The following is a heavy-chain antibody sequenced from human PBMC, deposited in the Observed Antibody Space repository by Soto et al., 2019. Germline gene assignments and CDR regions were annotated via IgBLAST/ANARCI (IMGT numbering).Heavy chain of an antibody. V-gene: IGHV4-34*01. CDR2: INHSGST. J-gene: IGHJ4*02. D-gene: IGHD1-1*01. Sequence: SETLSLTCAVYGGSFSGYYWTWIRQPPGTGLEWIGEINHSGSTKYNPSLKSRVTILEDTSKNQFSLKLNSVTAADTAVYYCAREGRMGTFDYWGQGALLTVSS. CDR1: GGSFSGYY. CDR3: AREGRMGTFDY.